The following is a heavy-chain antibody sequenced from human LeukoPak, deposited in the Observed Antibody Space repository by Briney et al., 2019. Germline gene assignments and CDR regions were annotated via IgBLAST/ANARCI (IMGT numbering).Heavy chain of an antibody. CDR2: VTTSSSAI. J-gene: IGHJ3*01. D-gene: IGHD1-26*01. CDR1: GFSFSNYN. CDR3: ARDGGGTGGTYHHTFDL. Sequence: GGSLRLSCAASGFSFSNYNMSWVRQGPGEGLEWISYVTTSSSAIYYADSVKGRFTISRDNAKSSLYLQMDSLRDEDTAVYYCARDGGGTGGTYHHTFDLWGQGTMVTVSS. V-gene: IGHV3-48*02.